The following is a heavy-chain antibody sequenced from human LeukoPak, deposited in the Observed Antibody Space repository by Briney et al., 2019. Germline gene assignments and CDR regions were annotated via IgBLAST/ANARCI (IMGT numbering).Heavy chain of an antibody. CDR2: INHSGST. CDR3: ASLRGFDP. CDR1: GGSFSNYY. J-gene: IGHJ5*02. V-gene: IGHV4-34*01. Sequence: SETLSLTCAVYGGSFSNYYWSWIRQPPGKGLEWIGEINHSGSTNYNPSLKSRVTISVDTSKNQFSLKLSSVTAADTAVYYCASLRGFDPWGQGTLVTVPS.